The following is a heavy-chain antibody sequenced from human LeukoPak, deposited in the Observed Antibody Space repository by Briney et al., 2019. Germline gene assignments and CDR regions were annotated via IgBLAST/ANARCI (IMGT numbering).Heavy chain of an antibody. CDR3: ARDGSSGWTGVDY. CDR2: ISSSSSYI. CDR1: GFTFGSYS. Sequence: GGSLRLSCAASGFTFGSYSMNWVRQAPGKGLEWVSSISSSSSYIYYADSVKGRFTISRDNAKNSLYLQMNSLRAEDTAVYYCARDGSSGWTGVDYWGQGTLVTVSS. D-gene: IGHD6-19*01. J-gene: IGHJ4*02. V-gene: IGHV3-21*01.